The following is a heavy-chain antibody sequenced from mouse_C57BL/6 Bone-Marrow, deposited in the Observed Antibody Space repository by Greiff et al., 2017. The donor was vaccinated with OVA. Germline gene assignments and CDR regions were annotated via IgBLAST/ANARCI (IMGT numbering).Heavy chain of an antibody. J-gene: IGHJ1*03. Sequence: QVHVKQPGTELVKPGASVKLSCKASGYTFTSYWMHWVKQRPGQGLEWIGNINPSNGGTNYNEKFKSKATLTVDKSSSTAYMQLSSLTSEDSAVYYCARVEVNWYFDVWGTGTTVTVSS. CDR3: ARVEVNWYFDV. D-gene: IGHD2-1*01. CDR1: GYTFTSYW. CDR2: INPSNGGT. V-gene: IGHV1-53*01.